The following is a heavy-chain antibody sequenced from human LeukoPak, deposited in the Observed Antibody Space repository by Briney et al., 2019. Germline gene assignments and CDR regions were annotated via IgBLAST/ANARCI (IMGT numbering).Heavy chain of an antibody. V-gene: IGHV4-4*02. D-gene: IGHD1-26*01. Sequence: TPSGTLSLTCAVSGGSISSSNWWSWVRQPPGKRLEWIGYIYYSGSTNHNPSLKSRVTISVDTSKNQFSLKLSSVTAADTAVYYCARGGRYYDNWGQGTLVTVSS. J-gene: IGHJ4*02. CDR3: ARGGRYYDN. CDR2: IYYSGST. CDR1: GGSISSSNW.